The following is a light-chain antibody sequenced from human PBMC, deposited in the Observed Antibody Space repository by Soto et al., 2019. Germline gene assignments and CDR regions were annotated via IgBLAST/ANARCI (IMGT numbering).Light chain of an antibody. Sequence: DIQMWKSPSSLCAAEGNGVDIACRASQSISSYLNWYQQKPGKAPKLLIYAASSLQSGVPSRFSGSGSGTDFTLTISSLQPEYFATYYRQQSYPTPRTFGQGTKVDIK. V-gene: IGKV1-39*01. CDR3: QQSYPTPRT. CDR2: AAS. CDR1: QSISSY. J-gene: IGKJ1*01.